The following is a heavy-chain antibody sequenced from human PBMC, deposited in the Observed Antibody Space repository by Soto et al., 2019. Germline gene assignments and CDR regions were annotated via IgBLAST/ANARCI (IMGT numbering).Heavy chain of an antibody. CDR1: GFTFSSYA. D-gene: IGHD6-6*01. CDR2: ISGSSGST. Sequence: EVQLLESGGGLVQPGGSLRLSCAASGFTFSSYAMSWVRQAPGKGLEWVSAISGSSGSTYYADSVKGRFTISRDNSKNTLYLQMNSLRAEDTAVYYCAKASTAYSSSYDFDYWGQGTLVTVSS. V-gene: IGHV3-23*01. J-gene: IGHJ4*02. CDR3: AKASTAYSSSYDFDY.